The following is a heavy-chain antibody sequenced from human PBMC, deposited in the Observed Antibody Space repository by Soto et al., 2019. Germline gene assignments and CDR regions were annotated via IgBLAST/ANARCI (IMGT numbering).Heavy chain of an antibody. Sequence: ASVKVSCKASGYTFTSYAMHWVRQAPGQRLEWMGWINAGNGNTKYSQKFQGRVTITRDTSASTAYMELSSLRSEDTAVYYCARDLVYGDYTGEDWFDPWGQGTLVTVSS. J-gene: IGHJ5*02. CDR1: GYTFTSYA. CDR2: INAGNGNT. CDR3: ARDLVYGDYTGEDWFDP. D-gene: IGHD4-17*01. V-gene: IGHV1-3*01.